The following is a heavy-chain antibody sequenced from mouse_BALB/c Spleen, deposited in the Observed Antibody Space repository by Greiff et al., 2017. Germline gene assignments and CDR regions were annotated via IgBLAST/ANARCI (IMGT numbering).Heavy chain of an antibody. CDR3: ARDDGYYYYAMDY. CDR2: ISSGGSYT. J-gene: IGHJ4*01. V-gene: IGHV5-9-4*01. D-gene: IGHD2-3*01. CDR1: GFTFSSYA. Sequence: EVKVVESGGGLVKPGGSLKLSCAASGFTFSSYAMSWVRQSPEKRLEWVAEISSGGSYTYYPDTVTGRFTISRDNAKNTLYLEMSSLRSEDTAMYDCARDDGYYYYAMDYWGQGTSVTVSS.